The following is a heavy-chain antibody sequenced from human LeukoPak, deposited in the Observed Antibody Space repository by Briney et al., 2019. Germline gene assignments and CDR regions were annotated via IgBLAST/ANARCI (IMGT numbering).Heavy chain of an antibody. Sequence: GASVKVSCKASGYTFTSYGISWVRQAPGQGLERMGWISAYNGNTNHAQKLQGRVTMTTDTSTSTAYMELRSLRSDDTAVYYCARAETSYYYYGMDVWGQGTTVTVSS. CDR3: ARAETSYYYYGMDV. J-gene: IGHJ6*02. CDR1: GYTFTSYG. V-gene: IGHV1-18*01. CDR2: ISAYNGNT.